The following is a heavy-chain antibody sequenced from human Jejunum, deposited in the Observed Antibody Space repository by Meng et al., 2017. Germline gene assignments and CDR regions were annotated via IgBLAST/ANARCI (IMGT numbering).Heavy chain of an antibody. CDR1: GFTVSDYY. D-gene: IGHD4-11*01. J-gene: IGHJ4*02. Sequence: GESLKISCAASGFTVSDYYMDWVRQAPGKGQEWVGRSRNKTNSYSTEYAASVKGRFTISRDDSKNSLYLQMNRLRAEDTAVYYCARDLRSNYLFDYWGQGTLVTVSS. V-gene: IGHV3-72*01. CDR3: ARDLRSNYLFDY. CDR2: SRNKTNSYST.